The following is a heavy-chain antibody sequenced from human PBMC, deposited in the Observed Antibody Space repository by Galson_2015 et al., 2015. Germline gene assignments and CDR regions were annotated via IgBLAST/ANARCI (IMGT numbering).Heavy chain of an antibody. D-gene: IGHD2-15*01. CDR3: ARGYCSGGSCQYYPFDY. CDR2: INPNSGGT. Sequence: SVKVSCKASGYTFTGYYMHWVRQAPGQGLEWMGWINPNSGGTNYAQKFQGWVTMTRDTSISTAYMELSRLRSDDTAVYYCARGYCSGGSCQYYPFDYWGQGTLVTVSS. V-gene: IGHV1-2*04. J-gene: IGHJ4*02. CDR1: GYTFTGYY.